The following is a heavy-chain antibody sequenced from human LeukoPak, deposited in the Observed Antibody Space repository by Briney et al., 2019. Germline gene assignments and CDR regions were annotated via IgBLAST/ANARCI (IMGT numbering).Heavy chain of an antibody. CDR2: ISSSSSYI. V-gene: IGHV3-21*01. Sequence: PGGSLRLSCAASGFTFSSNSMNWVRQAPGKGLEWVSSISSSSSYIFYADSVKGRFTISRDNAKKSLYLQMKSQRAEDTAVYYCARDRGALWYDSSGFAFDIWGQGTMVTVSS. CDR1: GFTFSSNS. J-gene: IGHJ3*02. D-gene: IGHD2-21*01. CDR3: ARDRGALWYDSSGFAFDI.